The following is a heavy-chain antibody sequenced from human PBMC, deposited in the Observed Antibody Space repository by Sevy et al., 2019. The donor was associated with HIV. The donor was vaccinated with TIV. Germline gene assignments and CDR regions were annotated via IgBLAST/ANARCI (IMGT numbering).Heavy chain of an antibody. J-gene: IGHJ4*02. CDR3: ARGGYYYDNAAYYAFDS. CDR2: IWSDGAYQ. V-gene: IGHV3-33*01. D-gene: IGHD3-22*01. Sequence: GGSLRLSCAAAGFTFSSYAMHWVRQAPGKGLEWVAIIWSDGAYQYHGDAVTGRFTISRDNSKTTLYLQMNSLRVEDTAVYYCARGGYYYDNAAYYAFDSWGQGTLVTVSS. CDR1: GFTFSSYA.